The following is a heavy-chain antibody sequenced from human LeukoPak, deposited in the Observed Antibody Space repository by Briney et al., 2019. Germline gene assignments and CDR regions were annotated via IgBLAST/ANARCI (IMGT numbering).Heavy chain of an antibody. D-gene: IGHD2/OR15-2a*01. V-gene: IGHV3-7*01. CDR2: IKQGGSEK. CDR1: GFTFSSYW. Sequence: PGGSLRLSCAASGFTFSSYWMSWVRQAPGKGLEWVANIKQGGSEKYYVDSVKGRFTISRDNAKNSLYLQMNGLRGEDTAVYYCARSPTFRGWFDPWGQGTLVTVSS. J-gene: IGHJ5*02. CDR3: ARSPTFRGWFDP.